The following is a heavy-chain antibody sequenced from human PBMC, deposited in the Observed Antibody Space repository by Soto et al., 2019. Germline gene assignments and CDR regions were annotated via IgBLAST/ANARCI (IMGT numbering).Heavy chain of an antibody. Sequence: ASVKVSCKASGYTFTSYDINWVRQATGQGLEWMGWMNPNSGNTGYAQKFQGRVTITRDTSASTAYMELSSLRSEDTAVYYCARAVAVPADFDYWGLGTLVTVSS. CDR2: MNPNSGNT. CDR3: ARAVAVPADFDY. V-gene: IGHV1-8*01. CDR1: GYTFTSYD. J-gene: IGHJ4*02. D-gene: IGHD6-19*01.